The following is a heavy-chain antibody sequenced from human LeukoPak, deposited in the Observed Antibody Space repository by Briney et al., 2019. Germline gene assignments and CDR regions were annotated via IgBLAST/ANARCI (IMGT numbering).Heavy chain of an antibody. V-gene: IGHV3-74*01. CDR3: ARDRDNLYRNWFDP. CDR1: GFTFSSDW. Sequence: TGGSLRLSCAASGFTFSSDWMHWVRQAPGKGLVWVSRINSDGSSTNYAGSVKGRFTISRDNAKNTLYLQMNSLRAEDTAVYYCARDRDNLYRNWFDPWGQGTLVTVSS. CDR2: INSDGSST. D-gene: IGHD2-2*02. J-gene: IGHJ5*02.